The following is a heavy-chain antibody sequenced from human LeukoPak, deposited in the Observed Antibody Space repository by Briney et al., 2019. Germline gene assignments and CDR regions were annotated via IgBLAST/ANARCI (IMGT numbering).Heavy chain of an antibody. V-gene: IGHV1-69*01. D-gene: IGHD6-19*01. CDR3: ARDRDGAVAGFDY. CDR1: GGTFSSYA. Sequence: GSSVKVSCKASGGTFSSYAISRVRQAPGQGLEWMGGIIPIFGTANYAQKFQGRVTITADESTSTAYMELSSLRSEDTAVYYCARDRDGAVAGFDYWGQGTLVTVSS. CDR2: IIPIFGTA. J-gene: IGHJ4*02.